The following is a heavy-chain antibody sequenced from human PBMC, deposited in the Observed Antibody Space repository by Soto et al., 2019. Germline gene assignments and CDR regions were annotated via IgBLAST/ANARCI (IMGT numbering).Heavy chain of an antibody. Sequence: GGFLRLSCASSGFTCRIYSMNWVRQAPWKGLEWVSSISSSSSYIYYADSVKGRFTISRDNAKNSLYLQMNSLRAEDTAVYYCAREWGYCSSTSCYASSFDYWGQGTLVTVSS. CDR3: AREWGYCSSTSCYASSFDY. CDR1: GFTCRIYS. J-gene: IGHJ4*02. CDR2: ISSSSSYI. V-gene: IGHV3-21*01. D-gene: IGHD2-2*01.